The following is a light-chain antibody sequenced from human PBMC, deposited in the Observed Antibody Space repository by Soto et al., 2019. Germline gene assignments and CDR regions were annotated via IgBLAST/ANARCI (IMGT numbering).Light chain of an antibody. Sequence: DIVMTQSPDSLAVSLGERATINCKSSQSILYSSNNENYLAWYQQKPGQPPKLLIYWASTRESGVPDRFSGSGSGTDSTLTISSLQAEDVAVYYCQQYFSTPLTFGGGTKVEIK. CDR2: WAS. CDR3: QQYFSTPLT. CDR1: QSILYSSNNENY. J-gene: IGKJ4*01. V-gene: IGKV4-1*01.